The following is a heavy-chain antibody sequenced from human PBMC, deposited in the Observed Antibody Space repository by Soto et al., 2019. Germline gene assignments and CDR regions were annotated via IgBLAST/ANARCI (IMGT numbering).Heavy chain of an antibody. CDR2: IIPIFGAA. D-gene: IGHD3-9*01. CDR3: ARSSRNYDILTGYYMSFDY. V-gene: IGHV1-69*12. Sequence: QVQLVQSGAEVKKPGSSVKVSCKASGGTFTSYAISWVRQAPGQGLEWMGGIIPIFGAANYAQKFQGRVTTTADESTSTAYMELSSLRSEDTAVYYCARSSRNYDILTGYYMSFDYWGQGTLVTVSS. CDR1: GGTFTSYA. J-gene: IGHJ4*02.